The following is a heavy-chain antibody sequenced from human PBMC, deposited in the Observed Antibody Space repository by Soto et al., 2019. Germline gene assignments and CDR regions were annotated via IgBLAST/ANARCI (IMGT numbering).Heavy chain of an antibody. V-gene: IGHV4-30-2*01. CDR1: GGSISSGGYS. CDR2: IYHSGST. Sequence: PSETLSLTCAVSGGSISSGGYSWSWIRQPPGKGLEWIGYIYHSGSTYYNPSLKSRVTISVDRSKNQFSLKLSSVTAADTAVYYCASYSGSYYKHFQHRGQGTLVTV. CDR3: ASYSGSYYKHFQH. D-gene: IGHD1-26*01. J-gene: IGHJ1*01.